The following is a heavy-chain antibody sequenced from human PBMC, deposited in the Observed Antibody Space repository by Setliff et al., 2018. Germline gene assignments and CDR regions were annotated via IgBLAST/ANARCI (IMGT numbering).Heavy chain of an antibody. V-gene: IGHV1-18*01. D-gene: IGHD3-10*01. Sequence: ASVKVSCKASGYTFTTFGVSWVRQVPGQGLEWLGWISPHNGITRYGQKFQGRVTLTTETTTGTVYMELRSLNSDDTAVYYCARVESMVRGKNILRHFDYWGQGTQVTVSS. J-gene: IGHJ4*02. CDR1: GYTFTTFG. CDR3: ARVESMVRGKNILRHFDY. CDR2: ISPHNGIT.